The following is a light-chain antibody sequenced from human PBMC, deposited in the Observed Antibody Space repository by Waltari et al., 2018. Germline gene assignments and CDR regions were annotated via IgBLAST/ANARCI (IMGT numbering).Light chain of an antibody. CDR3: SSYTGSNNSLV. J-gene: IGLJ3*02. CDR1: SRDVAAYNF. V-gene: IGLV2-8*01. Sequence: QSALTQPPSASGSPGQSVTISCTAPSRDVAAYNFFSWHQQPPGKAPKTMIYEFSKRPSGVPDRFSGSKSGNTASLIVSGLQAEDEADYYCSSYTGSNNSLVFGGGTKLTVL. CDR2: EFS.